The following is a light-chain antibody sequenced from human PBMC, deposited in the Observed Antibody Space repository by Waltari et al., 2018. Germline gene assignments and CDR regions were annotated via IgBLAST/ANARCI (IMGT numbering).Light chain of an antibody. CDR3: QSADSSGSYEV. V-gene: IGLV3-25*03. CDR2: KDN. Sequence: SYELTQPPSVSVSPGQTARITCSGNALPNQYGNWYQQKPGQAPVVVIYKDNKRPSGIPERFSGSSSGTTVTLTISGVHAEDEADYYCQSADSSGSYEVFGTGTKVSVL. J-gene: IGLJ1*01. CDR1: ALPNQY.